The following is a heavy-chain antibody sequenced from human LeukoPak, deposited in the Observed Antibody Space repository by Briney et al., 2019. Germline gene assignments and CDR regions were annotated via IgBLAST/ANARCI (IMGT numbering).Heavy chain of an antibody. CDR1: GYSISSGYY. CDR3: ARGTVVCFDY. D-gene: IGHD3/OR15-3a*01. V-gene: IGHV4-38-2*02. CDR2: IYHSGST. Sequence: SETLSLTCTVSGYSISSGYYWGWIRPPPGKGLEWIGSIYHSGSTYYNPSLKSRVTISVDTSKNQFSLKLSSVTAADTAVYYCARGTVVCFDYWGQGTLVTVSS. J-gene: IGHJ4*02.